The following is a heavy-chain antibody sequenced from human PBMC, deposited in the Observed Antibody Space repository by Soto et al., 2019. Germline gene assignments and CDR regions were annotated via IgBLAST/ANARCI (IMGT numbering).Heavy chain of an antibody. V-gene: IGHV3-30*18. CDR2: ISYDGSNK. CDR3: AKEVGVYYGSAQGGNGPFDY. D-gene: IGHD3-10*01. CDR1: GFTFSSYG. Sequence: GGSLRLSCAASGFTFSSYGMHWVRQAPGKGLEWVAVISYDGSNKYYADSVKGRCTISRDNSKNTLYLQMNSLRAEDTAVYYCAKEVGVYYGSAQGGNGPFDYWGQGTLVTVSS. J-gene: IGHJ4*02.